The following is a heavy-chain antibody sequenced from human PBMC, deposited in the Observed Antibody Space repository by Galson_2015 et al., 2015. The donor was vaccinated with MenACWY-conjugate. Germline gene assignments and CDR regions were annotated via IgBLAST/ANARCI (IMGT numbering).Heavy chain of an antibody. J-gene: IGHJ4*02. CDR2: IWYDGSNK. CDR3: ARDRLLYCSSTSCSYFDY. CDR1: GFTFSSYG. Sequence: SLRLSCAASGFTFSSYGMHWVRQAPGKGLEWVAVIWYDGSNKYYADSVKGRFTISRDNSKNTLYLQMNSLRAEDTAVYYCARDRLLYCSSTSCSYFDYWGQGTLVTVSS. D-gene: IGHD2-2*01. V-gene: IGHV3-33*01.